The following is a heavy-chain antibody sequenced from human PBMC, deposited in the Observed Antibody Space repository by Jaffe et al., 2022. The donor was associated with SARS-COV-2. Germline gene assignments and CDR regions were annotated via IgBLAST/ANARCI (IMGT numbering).Heavy chain of an antibody. CDR1: GFTFSNAW. CDR2: IKSKTDGGTT. V-gene: IGHV3-15*01. J-gene: IGHJ6*03. D-gene: IGHD3-10*01. CDR3: TTDLDSFCYGSGSYYNGLSSCYMDV. Sequence: EVQLVESGGGLVKPGGSLRLSCAASGFTFSNAWMSWVRQAPGKGLEWVGRIKSKTDGGTTDYAAPVKGRFTISRDDSKNTLYLQMNSLKTEDTAVYYCTTDLDSFCYGSGSYYNGLSSCYMDVWGKGTTVTVSS.